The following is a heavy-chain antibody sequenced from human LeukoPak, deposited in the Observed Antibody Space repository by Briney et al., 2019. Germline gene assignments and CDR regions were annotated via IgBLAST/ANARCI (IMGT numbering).Heavy chain of an antibody. CDR1: GYSFTNYW. CDR3: ARPRFEVVMTPNDAFDI. V-gene: IGHV5-51*01. J-gene: IGHJ3*02. Sequence: GESLKISRKGSGYSFTNYWIGWVRQMPGKGLEWMGIIYPGDSDTRYSPSFQGQVTISVDKSISTAYLRWGSLRASDTAMYYCARPRFEVVMTPNDAFDIWGQGTMVTVSS. D-gene: IGHD3-22*01. CDR2: IYPGDSDT.